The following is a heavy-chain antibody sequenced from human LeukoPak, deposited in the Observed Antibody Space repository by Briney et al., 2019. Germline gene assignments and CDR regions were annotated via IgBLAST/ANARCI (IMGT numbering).Heavy chain of an antibody. CDR3: ARDYGSGSGFDY. CDR1: GGSISSSKYY. V-gene: IGHV4-39*07. CDR2: IYHSGST. Sequence: SETLSLTCTVSGGSISSSKYYWGWIRQPPGKGLEWIGSIYHSGSTYYNPSLKSRVTISVDTSKNQFSLKLSSVTAADTAVYYCARDYGSGSGFDYWGQGTLVTVSS. D-gene: IGHD3-10*01. J-gene: IGHJ4*02.